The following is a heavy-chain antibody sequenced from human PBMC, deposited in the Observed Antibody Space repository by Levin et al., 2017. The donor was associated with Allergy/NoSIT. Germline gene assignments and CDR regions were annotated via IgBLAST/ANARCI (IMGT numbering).Heavy chain of an antibody. CDR1: GFIFSDYY. V-gene: IGHV3-11*01. J-gene: IGHJ1*01. CDR3: ARDTYSGRYYGYFQH. Sequence: GGSLRLSCAASGFIFSDYYMSWIRQAPGKGLEWVSYISSSGSTIYYADSVKGRFTISRDNAKNSLYLQMNSLRAEDTSVYYCARDTYSGRYYGYFQHWGQGTLVTVSS. D-gene: IGHD1-26*01. CDR2: ISSSGSTI.